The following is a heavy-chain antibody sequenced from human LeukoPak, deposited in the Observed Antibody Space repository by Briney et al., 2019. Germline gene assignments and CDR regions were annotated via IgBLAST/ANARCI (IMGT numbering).Heavy chain of an antibody. J-gene: IGHJ5*02. Sequence: SVKVSCKASGFTFSSSTIQWVRQARGQRLEWMGWIVVGSGNTNYAQNFQERVTITRDMSTSTAYMEVSSLRSEDTAVYYCAADLPGGAMFDPWGQGTLLTVSS. CDR1: GFTFSSST. CDR2: IVVGSGNT. D-gene: IGHD3-16*01. CDR3: AADLPGGAMFDP. V-gene: IGHV1-58*02.